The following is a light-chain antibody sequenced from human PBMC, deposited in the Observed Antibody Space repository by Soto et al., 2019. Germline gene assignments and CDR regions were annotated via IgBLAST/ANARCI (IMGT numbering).Light chain of an antibody. Sequence: DIQMTQSPSSLSASVGDRVTITCRASQGISNYLAWYQQKPGKVPELLIYAASTLQSGVPSRFSGSGSGTXXXXXXXXLQPEDVATYYCQKYNHAPTFGGGTKVEIK. CDR1: QGISNY. V-gene: IGKV1-27*01. J-gene: IGKJ4*01. CDR2: AAS. CDR3: QKYNHAPT.